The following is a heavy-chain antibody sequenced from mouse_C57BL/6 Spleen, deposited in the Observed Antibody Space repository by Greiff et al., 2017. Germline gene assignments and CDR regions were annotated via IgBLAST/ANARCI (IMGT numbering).Heavy chain of an antibody. D-gene: IGHD4-1*01. CDR2: ISDGGSYT. J-gene: IGHJ3*01. CDR3: ARDITGRFAY. V-gene: IGHV5-4*01. CDR1: GFTFSSYA. Sequence: EVQLVESGGGLVKPGGSLKLSCAASGFTFSSYAMSWVRQTPEKRLEWVATISDGGSYTYYPDNVKGRFTISRDNAKNNLYLQMSHLKSEDTAMYYCARDITGRFAYWGQGTLVTVSA.